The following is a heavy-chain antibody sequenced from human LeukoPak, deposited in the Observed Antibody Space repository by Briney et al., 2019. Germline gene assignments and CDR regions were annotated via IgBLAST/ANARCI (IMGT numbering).Heavy chain of an antibody. CDR2: FDPEDGET. CDR1: GYTLTELS. CDR3: ATITSGYYYSFDY. V-gene: IGHV1-24*01. D-gene: IGHD3-22*01. J-gene: IGHJ4*02. Sequence: GASVTVSCTVSGYTLTELSMHWVRQAPGKGLEWMGGFDPEDGETIYAQKFQGRVTMTEDTSTDTAYMELSSLRSEDTAVYYCATITSGYYYSFDYWGQGTLVTVSS.